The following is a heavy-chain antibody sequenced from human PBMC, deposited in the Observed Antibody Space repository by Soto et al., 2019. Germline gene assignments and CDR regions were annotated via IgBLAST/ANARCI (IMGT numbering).Heavy chain of an antibody. J-gene: IGHJ3*02. CDR3: ARGYCTNGVCSDDAFDI. Sequence: QVQLQESGPGLVKPSQTLSLTCTVSGGSISSGGYYWSWIRQHPGKGLEWIGYIYYSGSTYYNPSLKSRVTITVDTSKNQFSVKLSSVTAADTDVYYCARGYCTNGVCSDDAFDIWGQGTMVTVSS. D-gene: IGHD2-8*01. V-gene: IGHV4-31*03. CDR1: GGSISSGGYY. CDR2: IYYSGST.